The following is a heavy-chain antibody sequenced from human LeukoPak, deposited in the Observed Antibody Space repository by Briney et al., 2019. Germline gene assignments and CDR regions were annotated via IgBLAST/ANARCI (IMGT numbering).Heavy chain of an antibody. CDR1: GCSISSYD. CDR2: IYYSGST. V-gene: IGHV4-59*01. J-gene: IGHJ4*02. Sequence: SETLSLTCTVSGCSISSYDRSWIRQPPGKRLEWIGHIYYSGSTNYNPSPKSRVTISVDTSKNQFSLKLSSVTAADTAVYYCASRSSIWSGYQDTLYYFDSWGQGTLVSVSS. CDR3: ASRSSIWSGYQDTLYYFDS. D-gene: IGHD3-3*01.